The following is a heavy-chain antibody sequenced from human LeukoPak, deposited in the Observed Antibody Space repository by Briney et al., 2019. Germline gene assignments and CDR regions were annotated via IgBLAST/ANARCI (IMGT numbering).Heavy chain of an antibody. CDR1: GGTFSSYA. CDR2: IIPIFGTA. V-gene: IGHV1-69*13. Sequence: ASVKVSCKASGGTFSSYAISWVRQAPGQGLEWMGGIIPIFGTANYAQKFQGRVTITADESTSTAYMELSSLRSEDTAVYYCARAGYYDLTNYFDYWGQGTLVTVSS. J-gene: IGHJ4*02. CDR3: ARAGYYDLTNYFDY. D-gene: IGHD3-22*01.